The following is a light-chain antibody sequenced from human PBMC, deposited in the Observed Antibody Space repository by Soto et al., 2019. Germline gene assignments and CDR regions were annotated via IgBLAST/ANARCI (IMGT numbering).Light chain of an antibody. Sequence: QSVLTQHRSVSGSPGQSVTFSCTGTSSDVGAYIYVSWYQQHPGKAPKLIIYDVIKRPSGVPDRFSGSKSGNTASLTISGLQAEDEADYYCCSYAGSYTHVFGTGTMVTVL. V-gene: IGLV2-11*01. CDR3: CSYAGSYTHV. CDR1: SSDVGAYIY. J-gene: IGLJ1*01. CDR2: DVI.